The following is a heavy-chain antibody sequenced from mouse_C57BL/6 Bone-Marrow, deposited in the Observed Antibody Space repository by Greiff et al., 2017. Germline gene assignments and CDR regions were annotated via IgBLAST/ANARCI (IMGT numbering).Heavy chain of an antibody. J-gene: IGHJ1*03. CDR1: GYTFTSYW. V-gene: IGHV1-50*01. CDR3: AREGYGPWYFDV. Sequence: VQLQQPGAELVKPGASVKLSCKASGYTFTSYWMQWVKQRPGQGLEWIGEIDPSASYTNYNQKFKGKATLTVDTSSSTAYMQLSSLTSEDSAVYYCAREGYGPWYFDVWGTGTTVTVSS. CDR2: IDPSASYT. D-gene: IGHD1-1*01.